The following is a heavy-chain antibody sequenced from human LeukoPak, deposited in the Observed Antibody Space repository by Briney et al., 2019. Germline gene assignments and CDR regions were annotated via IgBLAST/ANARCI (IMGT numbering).Heavy chain of an antibody. J-gene: IGHJ6*03. CDR2: INHRGST. CDR3: ARETSQKGAHYMDV. Sequence: SETLSLTCVVYGGSFSGYYWSWIRQSPGKGLEWIGEINHRGSTNYNPSLKRRVTISLDTSKNQFSLKLSSVTAADTAVYYCARETSQKGAHYMDVWGKGTTVTISS. CDR1: GGSFSGYY. D-gene: IGHD3-16*01. V-gene: IGHV4-34*01.